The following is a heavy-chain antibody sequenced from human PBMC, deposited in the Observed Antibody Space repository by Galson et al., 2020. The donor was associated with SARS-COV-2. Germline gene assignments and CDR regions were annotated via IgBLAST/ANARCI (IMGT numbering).Heavy chain of an antibody. V-gene: IGHV4-30-2*01. D-gene: IGHD4-17*01. CDR1: GDSISSGGYS. CDR3: ARVHDYGDYRRAFDI. Sequence: TLSLTCAVSGDSISSGGYSWSWIRQPPGKGLEWIGYIYHSGSTYYNPSLKSRVTISVDRSKNQFFLRLSSVTAADTAVYYCARVHDYGDYRRAFDIWGQGTMVTVSS. CDR2: IYHSGST. J-gene: IGHJ3*02.